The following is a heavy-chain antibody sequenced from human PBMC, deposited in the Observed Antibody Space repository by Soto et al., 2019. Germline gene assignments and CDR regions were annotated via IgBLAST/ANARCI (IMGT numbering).Heavy chain of an antibody. J-gene: IGHJ4*02. CDR1: GFTFSSYG. CDR3: ARAGGSSWYTFDY. V-gene: IGHV3-33*01. Sequence: GGSLRLSCAASGFTFSSYGMHWVRQAPGKGLEWVAVIWYDGSNKYYADSVKGRFTISRDNSKNTLYLQMNSLRAEDTAVYYWARAGGSSWYTFDYWGQGTLVTVSS. CDR2: IWYDGSNK. D-gene: IGHD6-13*01.